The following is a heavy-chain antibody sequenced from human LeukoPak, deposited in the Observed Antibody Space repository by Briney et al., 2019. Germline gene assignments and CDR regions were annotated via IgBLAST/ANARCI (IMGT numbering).Heavy chain of an antibody. Sequence: GGSLRLSCAASGFTFSSYGMSWVRQAPGKGLEWVSAISGSGGSTYYADSVKGRFTISRDNSKNTLYLQMNSLRAEDTAVYYCARDRRDGYGDDAFDIWGQGTMVTVSS. CDR1: GFTFSSYG. V-gene: IGHV3-23*01. CDR2: ISGSGGST. D-gene: IGHD5-24*01. J-gene: IGHJ3*02. CDR3: ARDRRDGYGDDAFDI.